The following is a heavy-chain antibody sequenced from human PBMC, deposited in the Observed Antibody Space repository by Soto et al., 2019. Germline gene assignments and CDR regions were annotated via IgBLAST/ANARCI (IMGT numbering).Heavy chain of an antibody. J-gene: IGHJ4*02. CDR3: ARWGGDFWNAI. CDR1: GVSINSSSYY. D-gene: IGHD3-3*01. CDR2: IYYNENT. V-gene: IGHV4-39*02. Sequence: SETLSLTCTVSGVSINSSSYYWAWMRQPPGKGLEWIGTIYYNENTYYNTSLKSRVAISVDPSRNRFSLKLSSVTAADTAVYYCARWGGDFWNAIWGQGTLVTVSS.